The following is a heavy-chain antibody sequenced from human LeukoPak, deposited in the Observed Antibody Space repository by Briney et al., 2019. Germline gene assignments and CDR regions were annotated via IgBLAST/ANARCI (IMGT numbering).Heavy chain of an antibody. D-gene: IGHD2-21*01. Sequence: GGSLRLSCAASGFIFSSYWMSWVRQAPGKGLEWVANIKHDGSEKYYVDSVKGRFTISRDNAKNSLYLQVNSLRAEDTAVYYCARDSYVVGPFQHWGQGTLVTASS. V-gene: IGHV3-7*01. CDR2: IKHDGSEK. J-gene: IGHJ1*01. CDR1: GFIFSSYW. CDR3: ARDSYVVGPFQH.